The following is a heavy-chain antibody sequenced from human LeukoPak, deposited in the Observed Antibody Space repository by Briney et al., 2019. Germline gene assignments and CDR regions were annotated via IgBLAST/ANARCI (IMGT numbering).Heavy chain of an antibody. Sequence: ASVKVSCKASGYTFTGYYMHWVRQAPGQGLEWMGWINPNSGGTNYAQKFQGRVTMTRDTSISTAYMELRSLRSDDTAVYYCARDNVGGITIFGVVMAFDYWGQGTLVTVSS. CDR2: INPNSGGT. J-gene: IGHJ4*02. CDR1: GYTFTGYY. D-gene: IGHD3-3*01. V-gene: IGHV1-2*02. CDR3: ARDNVGGITIFGVVMAFDY.